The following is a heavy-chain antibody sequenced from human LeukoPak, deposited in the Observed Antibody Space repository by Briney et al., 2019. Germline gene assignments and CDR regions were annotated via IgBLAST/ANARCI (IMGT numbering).Heavy chain of an antibody. J-gene: IGHJ4*02. Sequence: GASVKVSCKASGYTFTSYAMHWVRQAPGQRLEWMGWINAGNGNTKYSQEFQGRVTITRDTSASTAYMELSSLRSEDTAVYYCARDSVRGARYSSYLDYWGQGTLVTVSS. D-gene: IGHD6-19*01. CDR1: GYTFTSYA. V-gene: IGHV1-3*01. CDR3: ARDSVRGARYSSYLDY. CDR2: INAGNGNT.